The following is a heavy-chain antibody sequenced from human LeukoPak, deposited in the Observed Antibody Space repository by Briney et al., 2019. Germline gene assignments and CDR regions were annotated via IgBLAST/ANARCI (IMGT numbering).Heavy chain of an antibody. CDR3: AKGNSWVDN. CDR1: GFTFSTYA. D-gene: IGHD5-24*01. J-gene: IGHJ5*02. CDR2: IMGSGGST. V-gene: IGHV3-23*01. Sequence: PGGSLRLSCAASGFTFSTYAMSWVRQAPGKGLEWVSAIMGSGGSTFYADSVRGRFTISRDNSNYTLYLQMNSLRAEDTAIYYCAKGNSWVDNWGQGTLVTVSS.